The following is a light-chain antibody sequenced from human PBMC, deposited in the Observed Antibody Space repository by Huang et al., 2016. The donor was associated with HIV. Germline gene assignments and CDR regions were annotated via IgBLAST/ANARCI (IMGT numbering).Light chain of an antibody. CDR1: QSVSRN. V-gene: IGKV3-15*01. J-gene: IGKJ1*01. CDR2: GAS. Sequence: EIVMTQSPATLSVSPGERATLSCRASQSVSRNLDWYQQKPGQAPRLRIYGASTRATGIPDRFSGSGSGTEFTLTISSLQSENFAVYYCQQYYNWPWTFGQGTKVEIK. CDR3: QQYYNWPWT.